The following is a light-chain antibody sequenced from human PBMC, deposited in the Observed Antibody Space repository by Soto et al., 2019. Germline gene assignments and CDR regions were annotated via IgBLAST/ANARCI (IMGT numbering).Light chain of an antibody. V-gene: IGKV1-13*02. CDR1: QGISTL. CDR3: QHFKSFPIT. J-gene: IGKJ5*01. Sequence: AIQLTQSPSSLSASVGDRVTITFRASQGISTLLAWYQQKPGKAPKVLIYESSLLQSGVPSRFSGSGSGTDFTLTISSLQPEDFATYYCQHFKSFPITFGQRTRLEIK. CDR2: ESS.